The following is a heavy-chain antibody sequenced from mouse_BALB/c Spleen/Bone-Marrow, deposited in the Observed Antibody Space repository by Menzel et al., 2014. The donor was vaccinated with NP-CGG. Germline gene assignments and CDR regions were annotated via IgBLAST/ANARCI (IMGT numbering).Heavy chain of an antibody. D-gene: IGHD1-1*01. CDR2: ISSGSSTI. Sequence: EVQLVESGGGLVQPGGSRKLSCAASGFTFSSLGMHWVRQAPEKGLEWVAYISSGSSTIYYADTVMGRFTISRDNPKNTLFLQMTSLRSEDTAMYYCARSGSSSGYFDYWGQGTTLTVSS. CDR3: ARSGSSSGYFDY. J-gene: IGHJ2*01. CDR1: GFTFSSLG. V-gene: IGHV5-17*02.